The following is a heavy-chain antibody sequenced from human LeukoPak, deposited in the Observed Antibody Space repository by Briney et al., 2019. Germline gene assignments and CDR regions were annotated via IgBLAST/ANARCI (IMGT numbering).Heavy chain of an antibody. CDR2: IYYSGST. V-gene: IGHV4-59*01. J-gene: IGHJ6*03. CDR3: AGGPMNYDFWSGYYRPYYYYYYMDV. D-gene: IGHD3-3*01. CDR1: GGSISSYY. Sequence: KPSETLSLTCTVSGGSISSYYWSWIRQPPGKGLEWIGYIYYSGSTNYNPSLKSRVTISVDTSKNQFSLKLSSVTAADTAVYYCAGGPMNYDFWSGYYRPYYYYYYMDVWGKGTTVTVSS.